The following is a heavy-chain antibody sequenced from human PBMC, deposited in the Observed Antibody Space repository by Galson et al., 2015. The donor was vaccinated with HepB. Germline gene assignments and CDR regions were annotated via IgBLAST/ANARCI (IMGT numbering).Heavy chain of an antibody. CDR3: AKDVNTMVRGRGAFDI. V-gene: IGHV3-30*02. CDR2: IRYDGSNK. Sequence: SLRLSCAASGFTFSSYGMHWVRQAPGKGLEWVAFIRYDGSNKYYADSVKGRFTISRDNSKNTLYLQMNSLRAEDTAVYYCAKDVNTMVRGRGAFDIWGQGTMVTVSS. CDR1: GFTFSSYG. D-gene: IGHD3-10*01. J-gene: IGHJ3*02.